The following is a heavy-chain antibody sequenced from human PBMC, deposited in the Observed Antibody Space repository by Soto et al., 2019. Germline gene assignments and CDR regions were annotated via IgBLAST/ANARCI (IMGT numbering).Heavy chain of an antibody. J-gene: IGHJ6*03. CDR3: ARGLWGYDIFNYYYYMEV. D-gene: IGHD3-9*01. CDR2: ISGYNGDT. V-gene: IGHV1-18*01. Sequence: VASVKVSCKASGYTFTNFGIGWVRQAPGQGLEWMGWISGYNGDTSYAQKFQGRVTMTTDRSTGTAYMDLRSLRSDDTAVYYCARGLWGYDIFNYYYYMEVWGKGTTVTVSS. CDR1: GYTFTNFG.